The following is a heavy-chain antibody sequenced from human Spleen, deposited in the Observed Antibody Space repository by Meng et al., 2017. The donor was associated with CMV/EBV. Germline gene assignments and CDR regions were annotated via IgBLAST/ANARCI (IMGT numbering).Heavy chain of an antibody. D-gene: IGHD2-21*01. J-gene: IGHJ4*02. Sequence: GGSLRLSCAASGLTFSSFAMSWVRQAPGKGLEWVSGISSRGGSTYYADSVKGRFTVSRDNSKNTLYLQMSSLRAEDTALYYCVKDEFCCNSGNCYEGCPYYLGNWGRGTLVTVSS. V-gene: IGHV3-23*01. CDR2: ISSRGGST. CDR1: GLTFSSFA. CDR3: VKDEFCCNSGNCYEGCPYYLGN.